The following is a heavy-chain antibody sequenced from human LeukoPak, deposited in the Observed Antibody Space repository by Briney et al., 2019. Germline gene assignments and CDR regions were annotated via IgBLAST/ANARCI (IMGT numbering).Heavy chain of an antibody. D-gene: IGHD2-21*02. CDR1: GFTFSSYV. CDR2: ISGSGGST. J-gene: IGHJ4*02. CDR3: AGGAYWCGDCYSFFHY. V-gene: IGHV3-23*01. Sequence: PGGALRLSCEASGFTFSSYVMSWVRQAPGKGLEWVSAISGSGGSTNHADSVKGRFTISRDNSKNTLYLQMDSLRAEDTAVYYCAGGAYWCGDCYSFFHYGGRGTLVTVSS.